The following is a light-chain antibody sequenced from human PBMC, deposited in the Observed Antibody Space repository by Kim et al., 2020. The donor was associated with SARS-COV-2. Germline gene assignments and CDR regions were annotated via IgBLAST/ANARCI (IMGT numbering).Light chain of an antibody. Sequence: PGRTVTLTGDSSTGPVTSGHFPYWFQQKPGQAPTTLIFDTGNRHSWTPARFSGSLLGGKAALTLSAARPEDEADYYCLLSYSDSRVFGGGTQLTVL. CDR2: DTG. J-gene: IGLJ2*01. CDR3: LLSYSDSRV. CDR1: TGPVTSGHF. V-gene: IGLV7-46*01.